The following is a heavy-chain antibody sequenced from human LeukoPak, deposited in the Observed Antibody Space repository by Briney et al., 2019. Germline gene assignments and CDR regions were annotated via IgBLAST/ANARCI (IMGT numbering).Heavy chain of an antibody. J-gene: IGHJ3*01. D-gene: IGHD6-19*01. CDR2: IIPIFGTA. Sequence: SVKVSCKASGCTFISYAISWVRQAPGQGREWMGRIIPIFGTANYTQKLQGRVTIPTDESTSTAYMELSSLRSEDTAVYYCARDHSSGWSKGDDAFDLWGQGTMVTVSS. V-gene: IGHV1-69*05. CDR3: ARDHSSGWSKGDDAFDL. CDR1: GCTFISYA.